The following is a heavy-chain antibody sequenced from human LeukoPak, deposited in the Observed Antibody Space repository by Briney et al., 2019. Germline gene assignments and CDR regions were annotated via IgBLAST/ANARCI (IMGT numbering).Heavy chain of an antibody. D-gene: IGHD3-16*01. V-gene: IGHV3-7*01. CDR1: GFTFSSYW. Sequence: GGSLRLSCAASGFTFSSYWMSWVRQAPGKGLEWVANIKQDGSEKYYVDSVKGRFTISRDNAKNSLYLQMNSLRAEDTAVYYCARVGYDYVWGSYLSGALDYWGQGTLVTVSS. J-gene: IGHJ4*02. CDR3: ARVGYDYVWGSYLSGALDY. CDR2: IKQDGSEK.